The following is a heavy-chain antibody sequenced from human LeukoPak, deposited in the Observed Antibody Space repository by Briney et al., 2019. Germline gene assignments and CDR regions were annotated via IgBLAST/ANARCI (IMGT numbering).Heavy chain of an antibody. CDR3: ASSNDHLVATTEWSYYYGMDV. CDR1: GGTFSSYA. CDR2: IIPILCIA. D-gene: IGHD5-12*01. V-gene: IGHV1-69*04. J-gene: IGHJ6*02. Sequence: SVKVSCKASGGTFSSYAISWVRQAPGHGLEWMGRIIPILCIANYAQKFQGRVTITADKSTSTAYMELSSLRSEDTAVYYCASSNDHLVATTEWSYYYGMDVWGQGTTVTVSS.